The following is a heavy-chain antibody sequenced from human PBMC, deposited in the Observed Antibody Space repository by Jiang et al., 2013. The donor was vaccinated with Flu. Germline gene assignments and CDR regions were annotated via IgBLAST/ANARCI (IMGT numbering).Heavy chain of an antibody. CDR3: AKDSERWLAYDY. CDR2: ISGSGGST. V-gene: IGHV3-23*01. J-gene: IGHJ4*02. CDR1: GFTFSSYA. Sequence: AASGFTFSSYAMSWVRQAPGKGLEWVSAISGSGGSTYYADSVKGRFTISRDNSKNTLYLQMNSLRAEDTAVYYCAKDSERWLAYDYWGQGTLVTVSS. D-gene: IGHD6-19*01.